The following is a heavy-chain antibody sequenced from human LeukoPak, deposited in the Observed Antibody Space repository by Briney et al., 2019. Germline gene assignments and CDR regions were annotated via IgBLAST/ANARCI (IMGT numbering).Heavy chain of an antibody. CDR3: ARDWGSIKVITDF. V-gene: IGHV1-18*01. D-gene: IGHD3-16*01. CDR2: INTDNGNT. Sequence: ASVKVSCKASGYTFNRHGISWVRQAPGQGLEWMGWINTDNGNTNYAPKLQDRVTMTTDTPTSTVYMEVRSLGSDDTAVYYCARDWGSIKVITDFWGQGTLVTVSS. J-gene: IGHJ4*02. CDR1: GYTFNRHG.